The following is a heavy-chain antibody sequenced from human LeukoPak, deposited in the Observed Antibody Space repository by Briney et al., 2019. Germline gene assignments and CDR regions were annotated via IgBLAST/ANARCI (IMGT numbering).Heavy chain of an antibody. CDR3: ARDPTTVVVAATYFDY. V-gene: IGHV3-21*01. CDR1: GFTFSSYS. J-gene: IGHJ4*02. Sequence: GGSLRLSCAASGFTFSSYSMNWVRQAPGKGLEWVPSISSSSSYIYYADSVKGRFTISRDNAKNSLYLQMNSLRAEDTAVYYCARDPTTVVVAATYFDYWGQGTLVTVSS. D-gene: IGHD2-15*01. CDR2: ISSSSSYI.